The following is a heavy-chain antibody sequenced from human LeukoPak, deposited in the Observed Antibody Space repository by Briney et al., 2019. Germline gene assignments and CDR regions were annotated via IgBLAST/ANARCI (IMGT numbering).Heavy chain of an antibody. CDR2: TYYSGST. Sequence: PSETLSLTCTVSGGSISSSSYYWGWIRQPPGKGLEWIGSTYYSGSTYYNPSLKSRVTISVDTSKNQFSLKLSSVTAADTAVYYCARHVVGSSPTPFDPWGQGTLVTVSS. CDR1: GGSISSSSYY. CDR3: ARHVVGSSPTPFDP. J-gene: IGHJ5*02. D-gene: IGHD6-6*01. V-gene: IGHV4-39*01.